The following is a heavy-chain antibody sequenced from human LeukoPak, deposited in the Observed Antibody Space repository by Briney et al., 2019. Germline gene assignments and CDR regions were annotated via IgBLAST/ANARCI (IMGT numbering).Heavy chain of an antibody. J-gene: IGHJ4*02. CDR1: GFTFSSYS. V-gene: IGHV3-48*04. D-gene: IGHD5-18*01. Sequence: GGSLRLSCAASGFTFSSYSMNWVRQAPGKGLEWVSYISSSSSTIYYADSVKGRFTISRDNAKTSLYLQMNSLRAEDTAVYYCARDLSGVTGYTYGRGIDYWGQGTLVTVSS. CDR3: ARDLSGVTGYTYGRGIDY. CDR2: ISSSSSTI.